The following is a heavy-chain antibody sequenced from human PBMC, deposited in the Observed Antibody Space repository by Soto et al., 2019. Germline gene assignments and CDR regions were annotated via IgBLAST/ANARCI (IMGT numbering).Heavy chain of an antibody. V-gene: IGHV4-34*01. D-gene: IGHD3-16*01. CDR1: GGSFSDYY. CDR3: TRGGGVRTSQMVWFDP. CDR2: INYRGTH. Sequence: SETLSLTCRVEGGSFSDYYWNWIRQSPERGLEWIGEINYRGTHNYNPSLRSRVTLSVDTSKNEFSLRLDSVTAADTAVYYCTRGGGVRTSQMVWFDPWGQGTVVTVSS. J-gene: IGHJ5*02.